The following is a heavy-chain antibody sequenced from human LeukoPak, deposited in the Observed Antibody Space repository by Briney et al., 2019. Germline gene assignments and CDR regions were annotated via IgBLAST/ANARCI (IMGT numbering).Heavy chain of an antibody. Sequence: GGSLRLSCAASGFTFSNYNMNWVRQAPGKGLEWVSSISGSSSFMYYADSVKGRFTISRDNAKNSLYLQMNSLRAEDTAVYYCARASVGSYFSDCWGQGTMVPVSS. V-gene: IGHV3-21*01. D-gene: IGHD1-26*01. CDR3: ARASVGSYFSDC. J-gene: IGHJ4*02. CDR2: ISGSSSFM. CDR1: GFTFSNYN.